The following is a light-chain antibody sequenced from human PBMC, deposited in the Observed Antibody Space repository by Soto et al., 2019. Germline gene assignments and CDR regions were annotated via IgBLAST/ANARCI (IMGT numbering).Light chain of an antibody. CDR2: GAS. CDR3: QQYNNWPPWT. Sequence: EIVMTQSPATLSVSPGERATLSCRASQSVSSNLAWHQQKPGQAPRLLIYGASTGATGIPARFSGSGSGTEFTLTISSLQSEDFAVYYCQQYNNWPPWTFGQGTKVEIK. V-gene: IGKV3-15*01. CDR1: QSVSSN. J-gene: IGKJ1*01.